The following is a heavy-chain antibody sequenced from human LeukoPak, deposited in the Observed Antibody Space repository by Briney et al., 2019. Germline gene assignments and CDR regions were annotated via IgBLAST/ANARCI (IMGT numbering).Heavy chain of an antibody. J-gene: IGHJ5*02. V-gene: IGHV3-48*01. CDR1: GFTFSSYS. Sequence: AGGSLRLSCAASGFTFSSYSMNWVRQAPGRGLEWVSYISSSSSTIYYSDSVKGRFTISRDNAKNSLYLQMNSLRAEDTAVYFCSRNPTAYNWFDPWGQGTLVTVSS. CDR3: SRNPTAYNWFDP. D-gene: IGHD1-14*01. CDR2: ISSSSSTI.